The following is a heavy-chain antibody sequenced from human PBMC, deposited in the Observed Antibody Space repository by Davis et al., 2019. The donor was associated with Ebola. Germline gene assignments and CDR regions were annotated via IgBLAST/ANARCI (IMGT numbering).Heavy chain of an antibody. CDR2: IGTTTSAI. D-gene: IGHD5-12*01. CDR3: ARDAKLRDSGYDYFFDY. J-gene: IGHJ4*02. CDR1: GFTLSTYS. Sequence: PGGSLRLSCAASGFTLSTYSMNWVRQAPGKGLEWVSHIGTTTSAIEYADSVKGRFTISRGNARNSLFLQMNSLRDEDTAVYYCARDAKLRDSGYDYFFDYWGQGALVTVSS. V-gene: IGHV3-48*02.